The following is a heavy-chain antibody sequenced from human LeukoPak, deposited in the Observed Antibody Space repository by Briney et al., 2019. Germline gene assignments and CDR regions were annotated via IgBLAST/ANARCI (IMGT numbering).Heavy chain of an antibody. CDR1: GGSISSGNW. V-gene: IGHV4-4*02. D-gene: IGHD5-12*01. Sequence: SETLSLTCAVSGGSISSGNWWSWARQPPGKGLEWIGEIHHSGSTNYSPSLKGRVTISVDNSKNHFSLKVRSVTAADTAVYYCWHSGYESGFDYWGQGTLVTVS. CDR2: IHHSGST. J-gene: IGHJ4*02. CDR3: WHSGYESGFDY.